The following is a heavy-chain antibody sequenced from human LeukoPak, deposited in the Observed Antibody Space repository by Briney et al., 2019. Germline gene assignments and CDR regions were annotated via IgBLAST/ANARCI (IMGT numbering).Heavy chain of an antibody. Sequence: GGSLRLCCAASGFTFNSYSMNWVRQAPGKGLEWVSFIDTSASYIYYGDSMKGRFTISRDNAKNSLYLQMNGLRAEDTAVYYCARGRSITLLRGVAMSDGFDIWGQGAMVTVSS. CDR1: GFTFNSYS. CDR2: IDTSASYI. V-gene: IGHV3-21*01. CDR3: ARGRSITLLRGVAMSDGFDI. J-gene: IGHJ3*02. D-gene: IGHD3-10*01.